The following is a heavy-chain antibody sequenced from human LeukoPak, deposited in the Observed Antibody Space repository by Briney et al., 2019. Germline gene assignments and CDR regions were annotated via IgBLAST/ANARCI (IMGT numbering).Heavy chain of an antibody. V-gene: IGHV3-30-3*01. CDR3: ARDRSGTYSADY. J-gene: IGHJ4*02. CDR1: GFXFTNYG. D-gene: IGHD3-10*01. CDR2: ITYDGSKK. Sequence: GGSLRLSCAASGFXFTNYGIHWVRQAPGQGLEWMGIITYDGSKKYYADSVNGRFTITRDISNNTLYLQMNSLRADDTAVYYCARDRSGTYSADYWGRGTLVSVSS.